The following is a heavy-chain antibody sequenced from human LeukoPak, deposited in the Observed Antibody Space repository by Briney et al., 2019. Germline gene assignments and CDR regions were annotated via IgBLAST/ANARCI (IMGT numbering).Heavy chain of an antibody. D-gene: IGHD4-23*01. V-gene: IGHV3-33*01. CDR2: IWYDGSNK. CDR3: ARDPRLVTVTRTGDY. CDR1: GFTFSSFV. J-gene: IGHJ4*02. Sequence: GGSLRLSCAATGFTFSSFVMHWVRQAPGKGLEWVAAIWYDGSNKYYADSVKGRFTISRDNSKNTLYLQMNSLRAEDTAVYYCARDPRLVTVTRTGDYWGQGTLVTVSS.